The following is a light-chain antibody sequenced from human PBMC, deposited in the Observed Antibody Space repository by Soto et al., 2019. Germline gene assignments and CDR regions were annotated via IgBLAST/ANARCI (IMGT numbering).Light chain of an antibody. Sequence: EIVLTQSPGTLSLSPGERATLSCRASQSVNNYFLAWYQQKPGQAPRLLIQGASTRATCIPDRFSGSGSGTHFTLTISRLEPEDFGVYYCQNYGTSPPITFGQGTRLEIE. CDR1: QSVNNYF. CDR3: QNYGTSPPIT. CDR2: GAS. V-gene: IGKV3-20*01. J-gene: IGKJ5*01.